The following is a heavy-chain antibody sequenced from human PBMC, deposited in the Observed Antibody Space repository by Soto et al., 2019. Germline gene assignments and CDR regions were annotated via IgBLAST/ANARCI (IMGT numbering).Heavy chain of an antibody. J-gene: IGHJ4*02. V-gene: IGHV3-53*01. CDR1: GFTVSSNY. CDR2: IYSGGST. Sequence: PGGSLRLSCAASGFTVSSNYMSWVRQAPGKGLEWVSVIYSGGSTYYADSVKGRFTISRDNSKNTLYLQMNSLRAEDTAVYYCATGRDGYPLDYWGQGTLVTVSS. CDR3: ATGRDGYPLDY. D-gene: IGHD5-12*01.